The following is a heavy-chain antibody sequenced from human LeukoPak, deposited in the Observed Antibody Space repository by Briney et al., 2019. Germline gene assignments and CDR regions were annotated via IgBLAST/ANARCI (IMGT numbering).Heavy chain of an antibody. CDR2: IYHSGST. D-gene: IGHD4-17*01. CDR3: ARRHYGDYTGGAFDF. V-gene: IGHV4-4*02. Sequence: SGTLSLTCTVSGGSISSSNWWSWVRQPPGKGLEWIGEIYHSGSTNYNTPLKSRVTISIDRSKNQFFLNLNSVTAADTAVYYCARRHYGDYTGGAFDFWGQGTMVTVSS. J-gene: IGHJ3*01. CDR1: GGSISSSNW.